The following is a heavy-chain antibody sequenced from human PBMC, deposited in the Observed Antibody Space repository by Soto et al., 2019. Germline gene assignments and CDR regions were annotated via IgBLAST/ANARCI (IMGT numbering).Heavy chain of an antibody. Sequence: QVQLVESGGGLVKPGGSLRLSCAASGFSFSGSYMSWIRQDPGKGLEWVSYIRSGGSNEYYAASVRGRFAISRDDAKNSLYLQLNSLRADDTAVYYCARGPLGALDIWGQGTMVTVSS. CDR3: ARGPLGALDI. J-gene: IGHJ3*02. CDR2: IRSGGSNE. V-gene: IGHV3-11*01. CDR1: GFSFSGSY.